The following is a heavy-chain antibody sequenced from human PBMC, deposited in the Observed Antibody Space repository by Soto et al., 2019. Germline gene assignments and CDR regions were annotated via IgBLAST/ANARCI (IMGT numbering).Heavy chain of an antibody. CDR3: ARDPADSSSWSPPYYYHGMDV. J-gene: IGHJ6*02. CDR1: GYSFTSYC. CDR2: IDPSDSYT. Sequence: GESLKISCKGSGYSFTSYCISWVRQMPGKGLEWMGRIDPSDSYTNYSASFQGHVTISADKSISTAYLQWSSLKASDTAMYSCARDPADSSSWSPPYYYHGMDVWGQGTTVTVSS. D-gene: IGHD6-13*01. V-gene: IGHV5-10-1*01.